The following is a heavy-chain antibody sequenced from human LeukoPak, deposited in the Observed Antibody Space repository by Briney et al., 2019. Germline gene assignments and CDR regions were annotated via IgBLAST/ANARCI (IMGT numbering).Heavy chain of an antibody. CDR1: GFTFSNYA. Sequence: PGGSLRLSCASSGFTFSNYAMTWVRQAPGKGLEWVSGIYGSGGRTCYADSVKGRFTISRDNSKNTLYLQMNSRRAEDTAVSTRVYERPFDYWGQGTLVTVSS. D-gene: IGHD5/OR15-5a*01. J-gene: IGHJ4*02. CDR2: IYGSGGRT. V-gene: IGHV3-23*01. CDR3: VYERPFDY.